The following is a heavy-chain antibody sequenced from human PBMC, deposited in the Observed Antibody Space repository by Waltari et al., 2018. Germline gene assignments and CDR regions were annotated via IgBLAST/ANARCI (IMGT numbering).Heavy chain of an antibody. CDR1: GGTFSSYA. Sequence: QVQLVQSGAEVKKPGSSVKVSCKASGGTFSSYAISWVRQAPGQGLEWLGGIIPIFGPGNYAQKFQGRVTITADESTSTAYMELSSLRSEDTAVYYCARDWRIVVVPVRYYGMDVWGQGTTVTVSS. CDR3: ARDWRIVVVPVRYYGMDV. CDR2: IIPIFGPG. D-gene: IGHD2-2*01. J-gene: IGHJ6*02. V-gene: IGHV1-69*12.